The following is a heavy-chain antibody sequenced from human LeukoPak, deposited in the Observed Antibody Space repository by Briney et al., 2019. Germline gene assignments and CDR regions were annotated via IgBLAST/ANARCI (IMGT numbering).Heavy chain of an antibody. V-gene: IGHV4-34*01. CDR1: GGSFSGYY. J-gene: IGHJ4*02. Sequence: SSETLSLTCAVYGGSFSGYYWSWIRQPPVKGLEWIGEINHSGSTNYNPSLKSRVTISVDTSKDQFSLKLSSVTAADTAVYYCARGPRYSGSSYGYWGQGTLVTVSS. D-gene: IGHD1-26*01. CDR3: ARGPRYSGSSYGY. CDR2: INHSGST.